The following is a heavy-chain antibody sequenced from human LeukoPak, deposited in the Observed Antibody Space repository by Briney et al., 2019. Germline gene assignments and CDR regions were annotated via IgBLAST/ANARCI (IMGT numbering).Heavy chain of an antibody. J-gene: IGHJ4*02. CDR3: ASSGLARGALNY. V-gene: IGHV4-59*08. CDR2: IHYSGST. CDR1: GGSISSYY. Sequence: TSETLSLTCTVSGGSISSYYWSWIRQPPGKGLEWIGYIHYSGSTNYNPSLKSRVTISVDTSKNQFSLKLSSVTAADTAVYYCASSGLARGALNYWGQGTLVTVSS. D-gene: IGHD1-14*01.